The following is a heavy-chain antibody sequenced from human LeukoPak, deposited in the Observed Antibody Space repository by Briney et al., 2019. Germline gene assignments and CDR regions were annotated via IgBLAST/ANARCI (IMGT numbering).Heavy chain of an antibody. J-gene: IGHJ6*03. D-gene: IGHD1-26*01. CDR1: GGSVSSGGYY. V-gene: IGHV4-31*03. Sequence: SETLSLACTVSGGSVSSGGYYWSWIRQHPERGLEWIGYIYYTGSTYYNPSLESRLTISLDTSTNQFSLKLGSVTAADTAMYYCATTAYYYYVDVWGKGTTVTVSS. CDR3: ATTAYYYYVDV. CDR2: IYYTGST.